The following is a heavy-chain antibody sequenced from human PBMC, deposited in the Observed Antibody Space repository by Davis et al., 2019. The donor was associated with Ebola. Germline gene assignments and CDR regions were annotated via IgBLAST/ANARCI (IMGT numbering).Heavy chain of an antibody. CDR3: ARTEWLRHYFDY. J-gene: IGHJ4*02. D-gene: IGHD5-12*01. CDR1: GFTFDDYT. Sequence: PGGSLRLSCAASGFTFDDYTMHWVRQAPGKGLEWVSLISWDGGSTYYADSVKGRFTISRDNSKNSLYLQMNSLRTEDTALYYCARTEWLRHYFDYWGQGTLVTVSS. V-gene: IGHV3-43*01. CDR2: ISWDGGST.